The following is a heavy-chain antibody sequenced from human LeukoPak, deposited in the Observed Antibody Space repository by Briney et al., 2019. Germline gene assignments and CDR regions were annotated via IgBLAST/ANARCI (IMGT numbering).Heavy chain of an antibody. CDR3: AKAPGHTTPLPGVSTRAYYLDS. Sequence: SETLSLTCTVSGDSISSTNFYWGWIRQPPGKGLEWIGSIYNTGSTYYNPSLKSRVTISVDSSKNQFSLILNSVTAADTAVYYCAKAPGHTTPLPGVSTRAYYLDSWGQGTLVTVSS. CDR2: IYNTGST. CDR1: GDSISSTNFY. V-gene: IGHV4-39*07. J-gene: IGHJ4*02. D-gene: IGHD1-1*01.